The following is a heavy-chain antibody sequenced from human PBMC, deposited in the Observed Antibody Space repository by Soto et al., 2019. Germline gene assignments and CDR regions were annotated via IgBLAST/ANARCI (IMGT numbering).Heavy chain of an antibody. CDR2: ISWNSGSI. V-gene: IGHV3-9*01. CDR1: GFTFDDYA. CDR3: AKSPVPGGSGWFDP. D-gene: IGHD3-10*01. Sequence: SLRLSCAASGFTFDDYAMRWVRQAPGKGLEWVSGISWNSGSIGYADSVKGRFTISRDNAKNSLYLQMNSLRAEDTALYYCAKSPVPGGSGWFDPWGQGTLVTVSS. J-gene: IGHJ5*02.